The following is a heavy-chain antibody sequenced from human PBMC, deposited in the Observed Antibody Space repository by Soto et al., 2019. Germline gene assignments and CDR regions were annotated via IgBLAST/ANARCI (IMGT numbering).Heavy chain of an antibody. CDR2: INHSGST. J-gene: IGHJ2*01. CDR3: ARGRRYDILTGYYSHQIPWYFDL. D-gene: IGHD3-9*01. V-gene: IGHV4-34*01. CDR1: GGSFSGYY. Sequence: QVQLQQWGAGLLKPSETLSLTCAVYGGSFSGYYWSWIRQPPGKGLEWIGEINHSGSTNYNPSLRCQVTISVDTSMTLFSLKLSSVTAADTAVYYCARGRRYDILTGYYSHQIPWYFDLWGRGTLVTVSS.